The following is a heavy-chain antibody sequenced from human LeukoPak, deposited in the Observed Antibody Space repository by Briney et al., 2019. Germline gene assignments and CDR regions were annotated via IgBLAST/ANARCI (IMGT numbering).Heavy chain of an antibody. Sequence: SETLSLTCAVYGGSFSGYYWSWIRQPPGKGLEWIGEINHSGSTNYNPSLKSRVTISVGTSKNQFSLKLSSVTAADTAVYYCAILWFGESSLFDPLGQGTLVTVSS. CDR1: GGSFSGYY. J-gene: IGHJ5*02. CDR3: AILWFGESSLFDP. V-gene: IGHV4-34*01. CDR2: INHSGST. D-gene: IGHD3-10*01.